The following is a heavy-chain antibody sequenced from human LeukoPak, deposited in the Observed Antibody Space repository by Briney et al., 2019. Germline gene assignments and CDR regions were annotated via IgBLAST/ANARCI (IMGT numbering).Heavy chain of an antibody. V-gene: IGHV3-53*01. CDR1: GFTVSTNY. CDR2: IYSGRDT. J-gene: IGHJ6*03. Sequence: GGSLRLSCAASGFTVSTNYMNWVRQAPGKGLEWVSIIYSGRDTYYADSVKGRFTISRDNSKNTLYLQMNSLRAEDTAVYYCAKIMRTNGVYRPQYRGYYMDVWGKGTTVTVSS. CDR3: AKIMRTNGVYRPQYRGYYMDV. D-gene: IGHD2-8*01.